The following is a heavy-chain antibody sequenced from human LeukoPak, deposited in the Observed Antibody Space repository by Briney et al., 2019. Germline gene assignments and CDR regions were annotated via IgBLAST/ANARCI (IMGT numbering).Heavy chain of an antibody. Sequence: NASETLSLTCTVSGGSISSGGYYWSWIRQHPGKGLEWIGYIYYSGSTYYNPSLKSRVTISVDTSKNQFSLKLSSVTAADTAVYYCARVFSGGYGDYYFDYWGQGTLVTVSS. V-gene: IGHV4-31*03. J-gene: IGHJ4*02. CDR1: GGSISSGGYY. CDR2: IYYSGST. D-gene: IGHD4-17*01. CDR3: ARVFSGGYGDYYFDY.